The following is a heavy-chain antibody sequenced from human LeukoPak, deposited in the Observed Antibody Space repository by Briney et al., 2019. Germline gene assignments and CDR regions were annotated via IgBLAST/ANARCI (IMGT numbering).Heavy chain of an antibody. CDR3: ARVGDSAMKDY. V-gene: IGHV3-53*01. CDR2: IYSGGNT. CDR1: GFTVSSDY. Sequence: GGSLRLSCAASGFTVSSDYMSWVRQPPGKGLEWVSVIYSGGNTYYTDSVKGRFTISRDNSKNSLYLQMNSLRAEDTAVYYCARVGDSAMKDYWGQGTLVTVSS. D-gene: IGHD3-10*01. J-gene: IGHJ4*02.